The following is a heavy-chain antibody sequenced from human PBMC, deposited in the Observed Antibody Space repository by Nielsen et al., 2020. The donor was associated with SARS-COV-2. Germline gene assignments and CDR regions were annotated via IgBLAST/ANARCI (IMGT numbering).Heavy chain of an antibody. V-gene: IGHV3-21*01. J-gene: IGHJ4*02. CDR1: GFTFSNYA. CDR2: ISRSSSYK. CDR3: ARFGY. Sequence: GESLKISCVASGFTFSNYAINWVRQAPGKGLEWVSSISRSSSYKFFADSVKGRFTISRDNAENSLYLQMNSLTAEDTAVYYCARFGYWGPGTLVTVSS.